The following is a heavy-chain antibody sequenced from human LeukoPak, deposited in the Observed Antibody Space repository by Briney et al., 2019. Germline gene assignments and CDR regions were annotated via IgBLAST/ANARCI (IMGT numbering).Heavy chain of an antibody. D-gene: IGHD3-16*02. CDR3: ARGKVIIDY. CDR2: ISSSGSTI. Sequence: GGSLRLSCAASGFTFSSYEMNWVRQAPGKGLEWVSYISSSGSTIYYADSVKGRFTISGDNAKNSLYLQMNSLRAEDTAVYYCARGKVIIDYWGQGTLVTVSS. J-gene: IGHJ4*02. V-gene: IGHV3-48*03. CDR1: GFTFSSYE.